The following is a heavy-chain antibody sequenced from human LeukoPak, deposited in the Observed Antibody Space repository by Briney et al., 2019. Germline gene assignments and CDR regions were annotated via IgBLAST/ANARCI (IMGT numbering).Heavy chain of an antibody. CDR2: ISWSSDNI. V-gene: IGHV3-9*01. J-gene: IGHJ3*02. CDR1: GFTFDDYA. CDR3: AKAKAADGSEAFDI. D-gene: IGHD6-13*01. Sequence: GGSPRLSYAASGFTFDDYAMHWVRQAPGKGLEWVSGISWSSDNIGFADSVKGRFTISRDNAKNSLYLQMNSLRAEDTALYYCAKAKAADGSEAFDIWGQGTMVIVSS.